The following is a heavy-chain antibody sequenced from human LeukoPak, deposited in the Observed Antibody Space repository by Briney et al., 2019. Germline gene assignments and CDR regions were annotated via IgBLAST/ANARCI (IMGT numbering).Heavy chain of an antibody. V-gene: IGHV3-7*01. Sequence: GGSLRLSCAASGFTFSSYGMHWVRQAPGKGLEWVANIKQDGSEKYYVDSVKGRFTISRDNAKNSLYLQMNSLRAEDTAVYYCASVSGGGYDYDYWGQGTLVTVSS. CDR1: GFTFSSYG. J-gene: IGHJ4*02. D-gene: IGHD5-12*01. CDR3: ASVSGGGYDYDY. CDR2: IKQDGSEK.